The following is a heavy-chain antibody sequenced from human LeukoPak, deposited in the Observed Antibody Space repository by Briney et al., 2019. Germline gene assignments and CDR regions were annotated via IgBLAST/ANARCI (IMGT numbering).Heavy chain of an antibody. J-gene: IGHJ2*01. CDR1: GGTFSSYA. V-gene: IGHV1-69*13. Sequence: ASVKVSCKASGGTFSSYAISWVRQAPGQGLEWMGGIIPIFGTANYAQKFQGRVTITADESTSTAYMELSSLRSEDTAVYYCARSASRPNYGDYHWYFDLWGRGTLVTVSS. CDR2: IIPIFGTA. CDR3: ARSASRPNYGDYHWYFDL. D-gene: IGHD4-17*01.